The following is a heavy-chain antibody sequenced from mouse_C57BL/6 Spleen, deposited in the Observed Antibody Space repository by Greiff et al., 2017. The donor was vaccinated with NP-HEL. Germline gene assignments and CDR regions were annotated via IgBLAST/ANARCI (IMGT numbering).Heavy chain of an antibody. CDR3: ARENTANWYFDV. CDR1: GFTFSDYY. V-gene: IGHV5-16*01. D-gene: IGHD1-2*01. J-gene: IGHJ1*03. Sequence: EVKLVESEGGLVQPGRSMKLSCTASGFTFSDYYMAWVRQVPEKGLEWVANINYDGSSTYYLDSLKSRFIISRDNAKNILYLQMSSLKSEDTATYYCARENTANWYFDVWGTGTTVTVSS. CDR2: INYDGSST.